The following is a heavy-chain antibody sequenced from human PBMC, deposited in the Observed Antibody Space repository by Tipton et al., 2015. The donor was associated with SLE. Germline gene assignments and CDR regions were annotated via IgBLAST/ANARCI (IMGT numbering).Heavy chain of an antibody. D-gene: IGHD6-13*01. CDR2: IYYSGST. Sequence: TLSLTCTVSGGSISSYYWSWIRQPPGKGLEWIGYIYYSGSTNYNPSLKSRVTISVDTSKNQFSLKLSSVTAADTAVYYCARRAAGREFDHWGQGTLVTVSS. CDR3: ARRAAGREFDH. V-gene: IGHV4-59*07. J-gene: IGHJ4*02. CDR1: GGSISSYY.